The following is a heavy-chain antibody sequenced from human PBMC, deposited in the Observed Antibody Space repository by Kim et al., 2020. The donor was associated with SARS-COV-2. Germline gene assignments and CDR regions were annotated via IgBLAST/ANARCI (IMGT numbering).Heavy chain of an antibody. J-gene: IGHJ4*02. Sequence: GGSLRLSCAASGFTFSSYDMHWVRQATGKGLEWVSAIGTAGDTYYPGSVKGRFTISRENAKNSLYLQMNSLRAGDTAVYYCARGRGGWYDGYFDYWGQGTLVTVSS. V-gene: IGHV3-13*01. CDR3: ARGRGGWYDGYFDY. CDR2: IGTAGDT. CDR1: GFTFSSYD. D-gene: IGHD6-19*01.